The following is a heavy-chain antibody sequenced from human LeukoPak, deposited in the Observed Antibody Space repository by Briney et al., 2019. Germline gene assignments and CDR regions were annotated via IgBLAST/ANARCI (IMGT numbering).Heavy chain of an antibody. D-gene: IGHD3-10*02. J-gene: IGHJ4*02. Sequence: SETLSLTCAVYGGSFSGYYWSWIRQPPGKGLEWIGEINHSGSTNYNPSLKSLVTISVDTSKNQFSLKLSSVTAADTAVYYCARGCSLGLLDYWGQGTLVTVSS. CDR2: INHSGST. V-gene: IGHV4-34*01. CDR3: ARGCSLGLLDY. CDR1: GGSFSGYY.